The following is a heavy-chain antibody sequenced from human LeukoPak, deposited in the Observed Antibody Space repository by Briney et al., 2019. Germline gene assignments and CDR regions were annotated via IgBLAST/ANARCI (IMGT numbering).Heavy chain of an antibody. Sequence: PGGSLRLSCAASGFTFSSYAMSWVRQAPGKGLEWVSAITGSGDSTYYADSVKGRFTISRDNSKNTLYMQMNSLRDEDTAVYYCAKGSSPARSSVGTTSAFDIWGQGTMVTVSS. J-gene: IGHJ3*02. D-gene: IGHD1-26*01. CDR2: ITGSGDST. CDR3: AKGSSPARSSVGTTSAFDI. CDR1: GFTFSSYA. V-gene: IGHV3-23*01.